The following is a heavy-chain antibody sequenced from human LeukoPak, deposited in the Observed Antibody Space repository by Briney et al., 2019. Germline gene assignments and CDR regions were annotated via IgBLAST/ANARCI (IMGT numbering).Heavy chain of an antibody. CDR1: GGSISSHY. J-gene: IGHJ4*02. CDR2: IYSSGST. Sequence: SETLSLTCTVSGGSISSHYWSWIRQPPGKGLEWIGYIYSSGSTNYNPSFSSRVTMSVDTSKNQFSVKLTYVTAADTAVYYCARSGSGSFYNQDYFFDYWGQGTLVTVSS. V-gene: IGHV4-59*11. D-gene: IGHD3-10*01. CDR3: ARSGSGSFYNQDYFFDY.